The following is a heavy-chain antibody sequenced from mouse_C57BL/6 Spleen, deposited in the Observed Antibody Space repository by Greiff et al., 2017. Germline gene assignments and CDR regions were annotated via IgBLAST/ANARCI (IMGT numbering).Heavy chain of an antibody. CDR3: ARWLYYAMDY. J-gene: IGHJ4*01. Sequence: VQLQQSGPELVKPGASVKISCKASGYAFSSSWMNWVKQRPGKGLEWIGRIYPGDGDTNYNGKFKGKATLTADKSSSTAYMQLSSLTSEDSAVYFCARWLYYAMDYWGQGTSVTVSS. CDR1: GYAFSSSW. V-gene: IGHV1-82*01. CDR2: IYPGDGDT.